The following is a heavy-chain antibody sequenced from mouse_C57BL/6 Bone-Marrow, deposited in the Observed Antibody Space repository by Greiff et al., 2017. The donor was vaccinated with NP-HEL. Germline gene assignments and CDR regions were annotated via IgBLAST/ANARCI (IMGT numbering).Heavy chain of an antibody. CDR1: GFNIKDDY. V-gene: IGHV14-4*01. CDR2: LDPENGDT. D-gene: IGHD1-1*01. J-gene: IGHJ1*03. CDR3: TTYTVVAWYFEV. Sequence: EVQGVESGAELVRPGASVKLSCTASGFNIKDDYMHWVKQRPEQGLEWIGWLDPENGDTAYASKFQGKATITAATSSNTAYLQLSSLTSESTAVYYCTTYTVVAWYFEVWGTGTTVTASS.